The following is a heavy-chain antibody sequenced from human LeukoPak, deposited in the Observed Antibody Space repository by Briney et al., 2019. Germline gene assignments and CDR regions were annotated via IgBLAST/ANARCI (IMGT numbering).Heavy chain of an antibody. V-gene: IGHV3-7*01. Sequence: GGSLRLSCAASGFPFSTYWMHWVRQAPGKGLEGVANIKGDGSEQYYVDSVEGRFTVSRDNAKNSLYLQMNDLRVEDTAVYYCARGKVSHPEYWGQGTLVTVSS. CDR2: IKGDGSEQ. J-gene: IGHJ4*02. CDR3: ARGKVSHPEY. D-gene: IGHD2-8*01. CDR1: GFPFSTYW.